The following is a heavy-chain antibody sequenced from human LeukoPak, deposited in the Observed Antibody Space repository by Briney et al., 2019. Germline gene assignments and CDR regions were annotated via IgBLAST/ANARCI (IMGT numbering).Heavy chain of an antibody. CDR1: GLTFSDYW. J-gene: IGHJ4*02. V-gene: IGHV3-7*01. CDR2: IKEDGSEK. CDR3: AKGGYSYGYGADYFDY. Sequence: GGSLRLSCAASGLTFSDYWMSWVRQAPGKGLEWVANIKEDGSEKHYVDSVKGRFTISRDNSKNTLYLQMNSLRAEDTAVYYCAKGGYSYGYGADYFDYWGQGTLVTVSS. D-gene: IGHD5-18*01.